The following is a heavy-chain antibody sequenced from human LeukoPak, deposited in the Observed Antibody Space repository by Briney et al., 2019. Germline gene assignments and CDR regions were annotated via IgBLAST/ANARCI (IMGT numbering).Heavy chain of an antibody. CDR2: INDSGTI. V-gene: IGHV4-34*01. J-gene: IGHJ6*03. CDR1: GGSFSHYY. CDR3: ARRWNYGRNYYIDV. Sequence: SETLSLTGAVYGGSFSHYYWSWIRQSPRMGLEWIAEINDSGTINYNPSLMSRVTISLDKSKNQFSLKLSSATAADTAVYYCARRWNYGRNYYIDVWGKGATVSVSS. D-gene: IGHD1-7*01.